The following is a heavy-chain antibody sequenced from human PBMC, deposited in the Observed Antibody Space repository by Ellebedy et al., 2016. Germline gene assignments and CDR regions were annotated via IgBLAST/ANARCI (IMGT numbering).Heavy chain of an antibody. CDR1: GVFLSGYY. CDR3: ARGIYGSGSVAY. Sequence: GSLRLSCGVHGVFLSGYYWTWIRQSPGKGLEWIGEINQSGTMNYSPSLKSRVTISVDKSKKQFSLRLSSVTAADTAVYFCARGIYGSGSVAYWGQGTLVTVSS. V-gene: IGHV4-34*01. CDR2: INQSGTM. J-gene: IGHJ4*02. D-gene: IGHD3-10*01.